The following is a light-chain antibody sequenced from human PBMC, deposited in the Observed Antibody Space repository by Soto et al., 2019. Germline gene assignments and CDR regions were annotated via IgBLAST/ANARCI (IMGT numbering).Light chain of an antibody. CDR2: DVS. J-gene: IGLJ1*01. Sequence: QSALTQPASVSGSPGQSITISCTGTSSDVGGYNYVSWYQQLPGKAPKLMIYDVSDRPSGVSNRFSASKSGITASLTISGLQAEDEADYYCSSYRSSSTLYVFGTGTKLTVL. V-gene: IGLV2-14*03. CDR1: SSDVGGYNY. CDR3: SSYRSSSTLYV.